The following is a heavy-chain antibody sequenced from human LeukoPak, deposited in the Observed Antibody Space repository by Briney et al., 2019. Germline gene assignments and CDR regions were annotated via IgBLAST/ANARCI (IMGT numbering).Heavy chain of an antibody. CDR1: GFTFSSYA. J-gene: IGHJ4*02. CDR3: AKDPSGSYFPNYFDY. V-gene: IGHV3-23*01. D-gene: IGHD1-26*01. Sequence: GGSLRLSCAAPGFTFSSYALGWVRQAPGKGLEWVSTISANGGSTYYADSVKGRFTISRDNSKNTLYLQMNSLRAEDTAVYYCAKDPSGSYFPNYFDYWGQGTLVTVSS. CDR2: ISANGGST.